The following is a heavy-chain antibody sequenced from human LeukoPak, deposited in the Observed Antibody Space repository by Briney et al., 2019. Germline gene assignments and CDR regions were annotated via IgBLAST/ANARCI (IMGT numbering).Heavy chain of an antibody. CDR2: ISSDGSNK. D-gene: IGHD2-8*01. CDR1: GFTFTSYA. V-gene: IGHV3-30-3*01. Sequence: GGSLRLSCAASGFTFTSYAMHWVRQAPGKGLEWVAVISSDGSNKYYADSVKGRFTIFKDNSKNTLYLQMNILRVEDTAVYYCARVALTLMVYDHFDYWGQGTLVTVSS. J-gene: IGHJ4*02. CDR3: ARVALTLMVYDHFDY.